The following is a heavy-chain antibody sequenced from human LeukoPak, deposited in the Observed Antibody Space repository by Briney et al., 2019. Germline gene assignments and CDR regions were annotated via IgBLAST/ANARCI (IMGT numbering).Heavy chain of an antibody. CDR1: GFTFSSFA. Sequence: PGGSLRLSCTASGFTFSSFAMHWVRQAPDKGLEWVAVISFDGSDTYYTDSVKGRFTISRDNSKNTLYLQMNSLRAEDTAVYYCAKDRNLIRFGGSYHFDYWGQGTLVTVSS. D-gene: IGHD3-16*01. J-gene: IGHJ4*02. V-gene: IGHV3-30*04. CDR3: AKDRNLIRFGGSYHFDY. CDR2: ISFDGSDT.